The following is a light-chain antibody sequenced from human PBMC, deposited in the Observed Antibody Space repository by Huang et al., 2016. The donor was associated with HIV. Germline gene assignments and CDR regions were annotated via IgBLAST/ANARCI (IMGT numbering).Light chain of an antibody. J-gene: IGKJ4*01. CDR3: QQYNKWPLT. CDR1: QSISNN. V-gene: IGKV3-15*01. Sequence: IAMTQSPVTLSVSPGESASLSCRASQSISNNVAWYQQKFGQTPRLLIYAASTRATGIPARFSGSGSGTEFTLTISSLRSEDFAVYYCQQYNKWPLTFGGVTKVEI. CDR2: AAS.